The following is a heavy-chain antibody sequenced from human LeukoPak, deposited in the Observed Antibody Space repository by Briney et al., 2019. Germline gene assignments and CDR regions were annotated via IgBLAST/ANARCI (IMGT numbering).Heavy chain of an antibody. D-gene: IGHD6-19*01. CDR2: TNPGGGST. CDR3: ARDKGAVAGSPLDY. V-gene: IGHV1-46*01. CDR1: GYTFTNYY. Sequence: PAASVKVSCKASGYTFTNYYMHWVRQAPGQGLEWMGITNPGGGSTNYAQKFQGRVTMTRDTSTSTVYMEVSSLRSEDTAVYYCARDKGAVAGSPLDYWGQGTLVTVSS. J-gene: IGHJ4*02.